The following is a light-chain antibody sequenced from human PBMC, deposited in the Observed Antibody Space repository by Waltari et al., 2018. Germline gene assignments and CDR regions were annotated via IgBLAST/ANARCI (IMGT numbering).Light chain of an antibody. Sequence: DIVMTQSPDSLAVSLGERATINCKSSQSLLYSSNNKNYLAWYQQKPGQPPKLLIYWASTRETGVPHRFSGSGSETDFTHTISSLQAEDVALYYCQQYYRTPRTFGQGTKVEIK. CDR3: QQYYRTPRT. CDR1: QSLLYSSNNKNY. CDR2: WAS. J-gene: IGKJ1*01. V-gene: IGKV4-1*01.